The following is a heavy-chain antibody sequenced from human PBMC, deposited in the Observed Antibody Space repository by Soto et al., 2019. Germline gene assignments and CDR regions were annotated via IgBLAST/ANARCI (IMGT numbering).Heavy chain of an antibody. J-gene: IGHJ6*02. CDR2: INPFGST. Sequence: PSETLSLTCAVYGESFSVYYWHWIRQPPGKGLEWVGEINPFGSTNYNPSLKSRVTISVDPSKNQFSLRLSSVTAADKAVYYCVRHFSYGLDVWGQGTTVTVSS. CDR3: VRHFSYGLDV. V-gene: IGHV4-34*01. CDR1: GESFSVYY.